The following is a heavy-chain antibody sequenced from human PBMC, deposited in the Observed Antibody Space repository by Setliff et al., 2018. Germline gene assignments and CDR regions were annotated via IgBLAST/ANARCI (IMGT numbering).Heavy chain of an antibody. CDR2: INPNSGGT. J-gene: IGHJ5*02. V-gene: IGHV1-2*06. Sequence: GASVKVSCKASGYTFTGYYMHWVRRAPGQGLEWMGRINPNSGGTNYAQKSQGRVTMTRDTSISTAYTELSRLRSDDTAVYYCARSYYYDSSAANWFDPWGQGTQVTVSS. D-gene: IGHD3-22*01. CDR1: GYTFTGYY. CDR3: ARSYYYDSSAANWFDP.